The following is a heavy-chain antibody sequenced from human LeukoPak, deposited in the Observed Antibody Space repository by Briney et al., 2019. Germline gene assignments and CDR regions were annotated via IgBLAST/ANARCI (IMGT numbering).Heavy chain of an antibody. CDR1: GGSISSYY. Sequence: SETLSLTCTVSGGSISSYYWSWIRQPAGKGLEWIGRIYTSGSTNYNPSLKSRVTMSVDTSKNQFSLKLSSVTAADTAVYYCARHGSGSYYRRNYYYYYYMDVWGKGTTVTISS. CDR2: IYTSGST. D-gene: IGHD3-10*01. J-gene: IGHJ6*03. V-gene: IGHV4-4*07. CDR3: ARHGSGSYYRRNYYYYYYMDV.